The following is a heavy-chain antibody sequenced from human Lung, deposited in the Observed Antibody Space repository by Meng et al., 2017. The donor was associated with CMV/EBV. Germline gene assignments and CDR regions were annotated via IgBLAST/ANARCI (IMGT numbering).Heavy chain of an antibody. Sequence: SVKVSCKASGGTFSSYAISWVRQAPGQGLEWMGGIIPILGIANYAQKFQGRVTITADKSTSTAYMELSSLRSEDTAVYYCARDLNGGSPSGGWFEPWGQGNXVTVDS. J-gene: IGHJ5*02. CDR3: ARDLNGGSPSGGWFEP. V-gene: IGHV1-69*10. CDR2: IIPILGIA. CDR1: GGTFSSYA. D-gene: IGHD2-8*01.